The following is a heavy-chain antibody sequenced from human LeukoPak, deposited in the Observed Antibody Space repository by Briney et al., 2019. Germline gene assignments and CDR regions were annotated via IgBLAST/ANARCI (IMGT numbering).Heavy chain of an antibody. V-gene: IGHV3-30*02. Sequence: GGSLRLSCAASRFTFSTYGMHWVRQAPGKGLEWVSFIRYDGSRKYYADSVKGRFTISRDNSKNTLYLQMNSLRAEDTAVYYCAKDQKRGYSYGYLFYYYYMDVWGKGTTVTISS. J-gene: IGHJ6*03. D-gene: IGHD5-18*01. CDR1: RFTFSTYG. CDR2: IRYDGSRK. CDR3: AKDQKRGYSYGYLFYYYYMDV.